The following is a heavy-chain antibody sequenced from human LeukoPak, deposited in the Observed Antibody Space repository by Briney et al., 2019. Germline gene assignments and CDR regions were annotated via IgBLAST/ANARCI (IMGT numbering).Heavy chain of an antibody. CDR2: IYSGDRT. CDR3: AREVRKQGLWS. V-gene: IGHV3-66*01. CDR1: GFTVSPNY. J-gene: IGHJ4*02. Sequence: GESLRLSCAASGFTVSPNYMSWVRQAPGKGLEWVSIIYSGDRTDYADSLKGRFTISRDTSKNTLYLQMSSLRAEDTAVYYCAREVRKQGLWSWGQGTLVTVSS. D-gene: IGHD3-10*01.